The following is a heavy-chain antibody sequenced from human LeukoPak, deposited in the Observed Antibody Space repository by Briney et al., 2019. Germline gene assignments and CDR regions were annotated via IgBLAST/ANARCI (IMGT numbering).Heavy chain of an antibody. CDR2: ISYDGSNK. D-gene: IGHD2-2*02. Sequence: GRSLRLSCAASGFTFSSYGTHWVRQAPGKGLEWVAVISYDGSNKYYADSVKGRFTISRDNSKNTLYLQMNSLRAEDTAVYYCAKDKIPAAISSPPGYWGQGTLVTVSS. J-gene: IGHJ4*02. V-gene: IGHV3-30*18. CDR1: GFTFSSYG. CDR3: AKDKIPAAISSPPGY.